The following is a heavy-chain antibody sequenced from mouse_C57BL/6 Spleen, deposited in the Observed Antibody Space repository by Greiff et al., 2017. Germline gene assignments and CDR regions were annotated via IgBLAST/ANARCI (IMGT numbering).Heavy chain of an antibody. CDR2: INPYNGDT. J-gene: IGHJ2*01. CDR1: GYSFTGYF. D-gene: IGHD4-1*01. CDR3: AKWEGGDYFDC. V-gene: IGHV1-20*01. Sequence: VQLQQSGPELVKPGDSVKISCKASGYSFTGYFMNWVMQSHGKSLEWIGRINPYNGDTFYNQKFKGKATLTVDKSSSTALMELRSLTSEDSAVYYCAKWEGGDYFDCWGQGTTLTVSS.